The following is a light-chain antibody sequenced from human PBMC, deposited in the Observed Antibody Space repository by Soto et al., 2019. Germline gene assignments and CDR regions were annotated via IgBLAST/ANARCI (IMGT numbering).Light chain of an antibody. CDR3: QQRSNT. Sequence: EIVMTQSPATLSVSPGERATLSCRASQSVSSNLAWYQQKPGQAPRLLIYDASNRATGIPARFSGSGSGTDFTLTISSLEPEDFAVDYCQQRSNTFGPGTKVDIK. J-gene: IGKJ3*01. V-gene: IGKV3-11*01. CDR1: QSVSSN. CDR2: DAS.